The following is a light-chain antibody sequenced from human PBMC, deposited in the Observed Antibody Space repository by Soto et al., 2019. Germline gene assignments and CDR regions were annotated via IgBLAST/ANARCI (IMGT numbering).Light chain of an antibody. CDR1: RSDVGGYNF. V-gene: IGLV2-14*01. CDR3: SSYTSTNTLV. CDR2: DVT. Sequence: QSALTQPASVSGSPGQSITIPCTGTRSDVGGYNFVSWYQQHPGKVPKLLIYDVTHRPSGVSNRFSASKSANTASLTISGLQAEDEADYYCSSYTSTNTLVFGGGTKVTVL. J-gene: IGLJ2*01.